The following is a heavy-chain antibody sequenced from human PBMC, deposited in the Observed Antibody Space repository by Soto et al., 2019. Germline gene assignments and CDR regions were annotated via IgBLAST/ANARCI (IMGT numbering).Heavy chain of an antibody. Sequence: PSETLSLTCTVSGGSISGHYWIWIRQPPGEGMEWIGYIFYSGSTNYNDNPSLKSRVTISVDTSKNQFYLRLRSVTAADTAVYYCARVGSSGWSPDYWGQGTLVTVSS. V-gene: IGHV4-59*11. CDR1: GGSISGHY. CDR2: IFYSGST. CDR3: ARVGSSGWSPDY. D-gene: IGHD6-19*01. J-gene: IGHJ4*02.